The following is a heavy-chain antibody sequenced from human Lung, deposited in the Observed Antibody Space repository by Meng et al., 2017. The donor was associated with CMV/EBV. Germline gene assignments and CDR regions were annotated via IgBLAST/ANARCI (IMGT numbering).Heavy chain of an antibody. J-gene: IGHJ5*02. D-gene: IGHD3-3*01. V-gene: IGHV4-34*01. CDR3: ARGSWSGYSS. CDR1: GGSFRAYY. CDR2: FDRSGTS. Sequence: LASALSGGSFRAYYVSWNRQPPGKGLEWRAGFDRSGTSNYNEALRSRVTVSLDPSKNHFSLNLKSLTAADTAVYYCARGSWSGYSSWGQGTLVTVSS.